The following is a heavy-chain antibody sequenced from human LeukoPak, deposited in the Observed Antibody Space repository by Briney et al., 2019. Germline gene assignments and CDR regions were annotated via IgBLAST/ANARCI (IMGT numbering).Heavy chain of an antibody. V-gene: IGHV7-4-1*02. Sequence: ASVKVSCKASGYTFTSYGIHWVRQAPGQGLDWMGWINTNTGNPTYAQGFTGRSAFSLETSVSTSYLQITSLKAEDTAVYYCARGRGSSARLGYFYYYIDVWGQGTTVTVSS. CDR3: ARGRGSSARLGYFYYYIDV. D-gene: IGHD1-26*01. CDR1: GYTFTSYG. J-gene: IGHJ6*02. CDR2: INTNTGNP.